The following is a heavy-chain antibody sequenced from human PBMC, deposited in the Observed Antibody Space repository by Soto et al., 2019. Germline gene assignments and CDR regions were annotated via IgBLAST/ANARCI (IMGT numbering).Heavy chain of an antibody. CDR2: ISSSSSTI. D-gene: IGHD3-22*01. V-gene: IGHV3-48*02. CDR1: GFTFSSYS. J-gene: IGHJ4*02. Sequence: GGSLRLSCAASGFTFSSYSMNWVRQAPGKGLEWVSYISSSSSTIYYADSVKGRVTIARDNAKNSLYVQMNSMRDEDTAVYYCARVTTYYDSSGYLGSFDYWGQGTLVTVSS. CDR3: ARVTTYYDSSGYLGSFDY.